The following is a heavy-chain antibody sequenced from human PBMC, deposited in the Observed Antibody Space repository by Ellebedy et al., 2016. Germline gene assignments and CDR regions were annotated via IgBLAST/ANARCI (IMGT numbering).Heavy chain of an antibody. CDR2: IYYSGTS. J-gene: IGHJ4*02. V-gene: IGHV4-59*01. Sequence: SETLSLTCTVSGGSITTSYWGWIRQPPGKGLEWIGFIYYSGTSRYNPSLKSRVTMSIDTSKKQVSLTLTSATAADTAVYYCARVATRGKSYGPDQWGQGTLVTVSS. D-gene: IGHD3-16*01. CDR1: GGSITTSY. CDR3: ARVATRGKSYGPDQ.